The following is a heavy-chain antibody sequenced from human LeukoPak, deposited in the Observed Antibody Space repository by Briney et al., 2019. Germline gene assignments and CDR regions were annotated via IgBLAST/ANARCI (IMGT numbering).Heavy chain of an antibody. CDR1: GFTVSRNY. CDR3: ARGRYFDY. CDR2: IYSGGST. Sequence: GGSLRLSRAAPGFTVSRNYMRRVRQAPGKRLHWVSVIYSGGSTYYPDSVKGRFTISRHNSKNTLYLQMNSLRAEDTAVYYCARGRYFDYWGQGTLVTVSS. V-gene: IGHV3-53*04. J-gene: IGHJ4*02.